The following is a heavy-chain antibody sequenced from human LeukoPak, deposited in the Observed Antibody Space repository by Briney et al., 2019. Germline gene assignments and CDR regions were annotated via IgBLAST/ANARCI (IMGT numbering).Heavy chain of an antibody. J-gene: IGHJ4*02. D-gene: IGHD6-19*01. CDR1: GGSFSGYY. CDR2: INHSEST. CDR3: ARDHFLGGWYFDY. V-gene: IGHV4-34*01. Sequence: SETLSLTCAVYGGSFSGYYWSWIRQPPGKGLEWIGEINHSESTNYNPSLKSRVTISVDTSKNQFSLKLSSVTAADTAVYYCARDHFLGGWYFDYWGQGTLVTVSS.